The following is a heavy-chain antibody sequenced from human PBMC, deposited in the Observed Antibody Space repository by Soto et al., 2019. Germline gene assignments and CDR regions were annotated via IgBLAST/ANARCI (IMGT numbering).Heavy chain of an antibody. Sequence: WDPLPLPRPVSGGSNTGGVYLGVGIGEPPGKGLEWIGSVFYHGYTLYPPSLRSRVTISVDTSKSQFSLKLTSVAVADTATYFCARLQVAVPHYWGQGTLVTVS. J-gene: IGHJ4*02. CDR2: VFYHGYT. CDR1: GGSNTGGVYL. V-gene: IGHV4-39*01. CDR3: ARLQVAVPHY. D-gene: IGHD5-12*01.